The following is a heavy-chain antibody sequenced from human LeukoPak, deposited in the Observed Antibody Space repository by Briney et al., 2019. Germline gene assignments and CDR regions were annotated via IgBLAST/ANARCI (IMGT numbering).Heavy chain of an antibody. Sequence: ASVKVSCKASGYTFTSYGLAWLRQAPGQGLQWIGWISGYNDNTDYAEAFQGRVTMTTSRSTKTAFMELRRLKSDDTAVYYCAKARVPYTWGGVSANRNAFDVWGQGTVVTVSS. J-gene: IGHJ3*01. D-gene: IGHD3-16*01. CDR2: ISGYNDNT. CDR1: GYTFTSYG. CDR3: AKARVPYTWGGVSANRNAFDV. V-gene: IGHV1-18*01.